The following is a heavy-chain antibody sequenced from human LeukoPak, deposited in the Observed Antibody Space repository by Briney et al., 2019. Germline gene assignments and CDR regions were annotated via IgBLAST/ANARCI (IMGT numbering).Heavy chain of an antibody. V-gene: IGHV3-21*01. J-gene: IGHJ4*02. CDR2: ISASGPYI. CDR3: AKNEGYSLDY. Sequence: PGGSLRLSCAASGFTFSTYIMTWVRQAPGKGLEWVSSISASGPYIYYADLVKGRFTISRDNAKNSLSLQMNSLRAEDTAVYYCAKNEGYSLDYWGQGTLVTVSS. CDR1: GFTFSTYI.